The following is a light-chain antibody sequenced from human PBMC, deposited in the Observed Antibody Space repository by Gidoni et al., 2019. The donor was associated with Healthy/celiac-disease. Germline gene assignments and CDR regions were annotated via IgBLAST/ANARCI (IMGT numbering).Light chain of an antibody. Sequence: AIQLTQSPSSLSASVGDRVTITCRASQGISSALVWYQHKPGKAPKLLIYDASRWESGVPSRFSGSGSGTDFTLTISSLQPEDFATYYCQQFNSYPLTFGQGTKLEIK. V-gene: IGKV1-13*02. CDR1: QGISSA. CDR3: QQFNSYPLT. CDR2: DAS. J-gene: IGKJ2*01.